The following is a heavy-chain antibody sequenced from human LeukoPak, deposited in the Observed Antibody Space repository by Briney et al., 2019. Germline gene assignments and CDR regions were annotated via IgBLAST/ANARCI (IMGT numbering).Heavy chain of an antibody. J-gene: IGHJ6*02. CDR2: ISGGGGSR. D-gene: IGHD4-17*01. CDR3: AKDGVTTVTPHYCYCGMDV. CDR1: GVTFSNYA. V-gene: IGHV3-23*01. Sequence: PGPSLRLSCAASGVTFSNYAMSSARQAPGKGLEWVSTISGGGGSRYCGDTVKGRFTISRDYSKNTLYLQMNSLRDEDTAVYYCAKDGVTTVTPHYCYCGMDVWGQGTTVTVSS.